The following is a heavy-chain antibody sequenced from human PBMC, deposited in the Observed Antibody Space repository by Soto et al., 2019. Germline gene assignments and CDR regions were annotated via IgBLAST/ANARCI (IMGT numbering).Heavy chain of an antibody. Sequence: EVELLESGGGLVQPGGSLRLSCAASGFTSSNYAMSWVRQSPGKGLEWLSSIRGSGETTYYADSVKGRVTISRDNDKNTLYLQINSLTAGHTAVYYCAKGGTTTNIILDSWGPGNPVTVSA. CDR3: AKGGTTTNIILDS. V-gene: IGHV3-23*01. D-gene: IGHD1-1*01. CDR2: IRGSGETT. J-gene: IGHJ4*02. CDR1: GFTSSNYA.